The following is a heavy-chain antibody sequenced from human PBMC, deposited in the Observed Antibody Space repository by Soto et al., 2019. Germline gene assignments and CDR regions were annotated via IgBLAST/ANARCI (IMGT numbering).Heavy chain of an antibody. D-gene: IGHD1-20*01. CDR3: ASAYDWNRFHP. V-gene: IGHV3-9*01. J-gene: IGHJ5*02. CDR1: GFTFDDYA. CDR2: ISWNSGSI. Sequence: EVQLVESGGGLVQPGRSLRLSCAASGFTFDDYAMHWVRQAPGKGMEWVSGISWNSGSIGYADSVKGRFTISRDDAKNALYLQMNSLRSEDTAVYYCASAYDWNRFHPWGQGTLVTVST.